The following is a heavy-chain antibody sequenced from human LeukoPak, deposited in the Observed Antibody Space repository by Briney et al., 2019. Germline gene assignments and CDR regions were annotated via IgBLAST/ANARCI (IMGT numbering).Heavy chain of an antibody. CDR3: TKGRGI. V-gene: IGHV4-61*09. Sequence: SETLSLTCTVSGGSISSGSYDWYWIRQPAGKGPEWIGHIYTSGTSNYNPSLRSRVTISVDTSKNQFSLKLTSVTAADTAVYYCTKGRGIWGQGTLVTVSS. CDR1: GGSISSGSYD. J-gene: IGHJ4*02. CDR2: IYTSGTS. D-gene: IGHD3-10*01.